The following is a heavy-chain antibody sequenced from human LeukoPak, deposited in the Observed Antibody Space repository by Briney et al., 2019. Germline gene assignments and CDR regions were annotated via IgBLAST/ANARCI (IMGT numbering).Heavy chain of an antibody. CDR2: IYNSGST. CDR3: AMFSSSWINAFDI. Sequence: SETLSLTCTVSGGSISSSSYYWSWIRQHPGKGLEWIGYIYNSGSTYYNPSLKSRVTISVDTSKNQFSLKLSSVTAADTAVYYCAMFSSSWINAFDIWGQGTMVTVSS. D-gene: IGHD6-13*01. CDR1: GGSISSSSYY. V-gene: IGHV4-31*03. J-gene: IGHJ3*02.